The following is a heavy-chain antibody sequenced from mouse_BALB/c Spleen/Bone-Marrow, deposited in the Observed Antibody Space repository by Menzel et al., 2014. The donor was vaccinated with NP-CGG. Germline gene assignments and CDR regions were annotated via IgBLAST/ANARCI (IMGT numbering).Heavy chain of an antibody. Sequence: QVQLQQSGAELVRPWASVTLSCKSSGYTFTDYEMHWVEQTPVHGLEWIGAIDPETGGTAYNQKSKGRATLTADKSSSTAYMELRSLTSEDSAVYYCTRSLVRRFAYWGQGTPATVSA. CDR1: GYTFTDYE. CDR2: IDPETGGT. J-gene: IGHJ3*01. CDR3: TRSLVRRFAY. D-gene: IGHD2-14*01. V-gene: IGHV1-15*01.